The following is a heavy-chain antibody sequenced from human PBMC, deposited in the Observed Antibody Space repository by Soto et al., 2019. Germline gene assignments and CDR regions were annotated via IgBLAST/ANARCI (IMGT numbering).Heavy chain of an antibody. Sequence: QVHLVQFGAEVQKPGASVRISCQASGYAFTTSAIHWVRQAPGQSLEWMGWINPATGDTKYSQSVRGRVTFALDTSATTAYMELSSLASHDTAVYYCARAAGRSKLLPYYFHPWGQGTLVTVSS. V-gene: IGHV1-3*01. CDR3: ARAAGRSKLLPYYFHP. J-gene: IGHJ5*02. CDR1: GYAFTTSA. D-gene: IGHD3-10*01. CDR2: INPATGDT.